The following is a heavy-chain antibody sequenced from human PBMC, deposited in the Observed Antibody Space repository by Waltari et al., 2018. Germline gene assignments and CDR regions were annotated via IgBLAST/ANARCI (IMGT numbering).Heavy chain of an antibody. D-gene: IGHD6-13*01. CDR3: ARVGGDSIAAAGTAYYFDY. Sequence: QVQLVQSGAEVKKPGSSVKVSCKASGGTFSSYAISWVRQAPGQGLEWMGGIIPIFGTANYAQKFQGRVTITTDESTSTAYMELSSLRSEDTAVYYCARVGGDSIAAAGTAYYFDYWGQGTLVTVSS. V-gene: IGHV1-69*05. CDR1: GGTFSSYA. CDR2: IIPIFGTA. J-gene: IGHJ4*02.